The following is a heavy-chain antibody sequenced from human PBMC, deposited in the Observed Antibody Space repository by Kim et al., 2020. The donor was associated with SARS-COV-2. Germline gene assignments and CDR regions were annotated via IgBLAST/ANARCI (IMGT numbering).Heavy chain of an antibody. D-gene: IGHD2-15*01. CDR2: INTNTGNP. CDR1: GYTFTSYA. Sequence: ASVKVSCKASGYTFTSYAMNWVRQAPGQGLEWMGWINTNTGNPTYAQGFTGRFVFSLDTSVSTAYLQISSLKAEDTAVYYCARQGYCSGGSCTLVPNWFDPWGQGTLVTVSS. CDR3: ARQGYCSGGSCTLVPNWFDP. V-gene: IGHV7-4-1*02. J-gene: IGHJ5*02.